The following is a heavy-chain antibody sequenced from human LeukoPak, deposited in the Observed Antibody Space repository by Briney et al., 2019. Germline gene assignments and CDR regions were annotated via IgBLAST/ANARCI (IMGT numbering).Heavy chain of an antibody. J-gene: IGHJ5*02. CDR1: GGTFSSYA. D-gene: IGHD3-22*01. CDR2: ITPIFGTA. CDR3: AREYYYDSSSFDP. V-gene: IGHV1-69*13. Sequence: SVKVSCKASGGTFSSYAISWVRQAPGQGLEWMGGITPIFGTANYAQKFQGRVTITADESTSTAYMELSSLRSEDTAVYYCAREYYYDSSSFDPWGQGTLVTVSS.